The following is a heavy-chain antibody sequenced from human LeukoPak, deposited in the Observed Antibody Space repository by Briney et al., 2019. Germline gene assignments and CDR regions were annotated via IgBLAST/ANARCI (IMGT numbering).Heavy chain of an antibody. V-gene: IGHV3-7*01. Sequence: GGSLRLSCAASRFTFSSYWMSWVRQAPGKGLEWVANIKQDGSEKYYVDSVKGRFTISRDNAKNSLYLQMNSLRAEDTAAYYCAREGYSYLVYYFDYWGQGTLVTVSS. D-gene: IGHD5-18*01. J-gene: IGHJ4*02. CDR2: IKQDGSEK. CDR3: AREGYSYLVYYFDY. CDR1: RFTFSSYW.